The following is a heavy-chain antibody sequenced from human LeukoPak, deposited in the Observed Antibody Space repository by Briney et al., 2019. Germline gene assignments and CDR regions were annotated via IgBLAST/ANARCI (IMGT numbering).Heavy chain of an antibody. D-gene: IGHD6-19*01. J-gene: IGHJ4*02. Sequence: GGALRLSCAASGFTFSTYAMSWVRQAPGKGLEWVSAISASGRITYHADSVKGRFTISRDNSNNTLYLQIISLRADDTAVYYCAKHPYTSGWNQFDCWGQGTLVTVSS. V-gene: IGHV3-23*01. CDR3: AKHPYTSGWNQFDC. CDR2: ISASGRIT. CDR1: GFTFSTYA.